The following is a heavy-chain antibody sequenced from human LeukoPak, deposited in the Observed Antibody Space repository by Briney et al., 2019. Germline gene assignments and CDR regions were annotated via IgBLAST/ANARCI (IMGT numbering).Heavy chain of an antibody. CDR3: ARGKHPDY. V-gene: IGHV4-34*01. CDR1: GGSFSVYY. Sequence: PSETLSLTCAVYGGSFSVYYCSWIRQPPGKGLVWIGEINHSGSTNYNPSLKSRVTISVDTSKNQFSLKLSSVTAADTAVYYCARGKHPDYWGQGTLVTVSS. D-gene: IGHD2-21*01. CDR2: INHSGST. J-gene: IGHJ4*02.